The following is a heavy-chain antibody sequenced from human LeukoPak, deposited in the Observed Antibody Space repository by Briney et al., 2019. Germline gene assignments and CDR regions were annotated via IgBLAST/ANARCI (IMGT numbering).Heavy chain of an antibody. V-gene: IGHV1-8*01. Sequence: GASVNVSCKTSVYTFTIYDINWVRQAPVQGLEWMGWMNPNSGKTGHAHKFQGRVTITIHTSISTAYMELRSLRSEDTPVYYCVRNWGLAQGYFDYWGQGTLVTVSS. J-gene: IGHJ4*02. CDR1: VYTFTIYD. CDR3: VRNWGLAQGYFDY. CDR2: MNPNSGKT. D-gene: IGHD7-27*01.